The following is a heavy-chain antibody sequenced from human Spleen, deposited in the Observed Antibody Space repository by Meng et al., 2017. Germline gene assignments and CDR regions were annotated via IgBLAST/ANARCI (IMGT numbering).Heavy chain of an antibody. J-gene: IGHJ3*02. CDR3: ARGSGYSYGYAAFDI. D-gene: IGHD5-18*01. Sequence: SETLSLTCTVSGGSISSSSYYWGWIRQPPGKGLEWIGSIYYSGSTYYNPSLKSRVTISVDTSKNQFSLKLSSVTAADTAVYYCARGSGYSYGYAAFDIWGQGTMVTVSS. CDR2: IYYSGST. V-gene: IGHV4-39*07. CDR1: GGSISSSSYY.